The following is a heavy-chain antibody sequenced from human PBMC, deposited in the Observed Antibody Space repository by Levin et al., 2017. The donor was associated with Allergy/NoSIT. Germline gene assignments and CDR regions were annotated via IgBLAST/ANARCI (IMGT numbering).Heavy chain of an antibody. CDR1: GFTFSSYG. V-gene: IGHV3-33*01. Sequence: PGGSLRLSCAASGFTFSSYGMHWVRQAPGKGLEWVAVIWYDGSNKYYADSVKGRFTISRDNSKNTLYLQMNSLRAEDTAVYYCARGPRYYDVWSGLTKGKIDYWGQGTLVTVSS. CDR2: IWYDGSNK. D-gene: IGHD3-3*01. J-gene: IGHJ4*02. CDR3: ARGPRYYDVWSGLTKGKIDY.